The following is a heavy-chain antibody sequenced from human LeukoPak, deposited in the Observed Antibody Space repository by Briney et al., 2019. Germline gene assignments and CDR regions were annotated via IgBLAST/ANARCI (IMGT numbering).Heavy chain of an antibody. CDR1: GGSISSYY. J-gene: IGHJ4*02. Sequence: SETLSLTCTVSGGSISSYYWSWIRHPPGKGLEWIGYIYYSGSTNYNPSLKSRVTISVDTSKNQFSLKLSSVTAADTAVYYCARSSYSSGWIDYWGQGTLVTVSS. V-gene: IGHV4-59*08. CDR2: IYYSGST. CDR3: ARSSYSSGWIDY. D-gene: IGHD6-19*01.